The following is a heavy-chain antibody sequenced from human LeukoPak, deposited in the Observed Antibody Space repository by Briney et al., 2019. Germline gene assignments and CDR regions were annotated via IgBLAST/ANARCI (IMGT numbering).Heavy chain of an antibody. CDR2: IRYDGSNK. CDR3: AKAIHSSSSGVVDY. CDR1: GFTFSNYA. D-gene: IGHD6-6*01. J-gene: IGHJ4*02. Sequence: GGSLRLSCAASGFTFSNYAMHWVRQAPGKGLEWVTFIRYDGSNKYYAESVKGRFTISRHNSKNTLYLQMSSLRAEDTAVYYCAKAIHSSSSGVVDYWGQGTLVTVSS. V-gene: IGHV3-30*02.